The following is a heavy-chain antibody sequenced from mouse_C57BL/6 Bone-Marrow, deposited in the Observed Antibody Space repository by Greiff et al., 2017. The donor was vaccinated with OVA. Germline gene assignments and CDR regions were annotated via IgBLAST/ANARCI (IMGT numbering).Heavy chain of an antibody. CDR3: TADYYGSSYAMDY. J-gene: IGHJ4*01. Sequence: EVQRVESGAELVRPGASVKLSCTASGFNIKDDYMHWVKQRPEQGLEWIGWIDPENGDTEYASKFQGKATITADTSSNTAYLQLSSLTSEDTAVYYCTADYYGSSYAMDYWGQGTSVTVSS. CDR1: GFNIKDDY. D-gene: IGHD1-1*01. V-gene: IGHV14-4*01. CDR2: IDPENGDT.